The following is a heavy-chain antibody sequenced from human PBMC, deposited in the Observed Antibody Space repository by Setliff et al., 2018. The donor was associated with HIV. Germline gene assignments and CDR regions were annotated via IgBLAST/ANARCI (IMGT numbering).Heavy chain of an antibody. Sequence: GGSLRLSCAASGFTFSKYWMSWVRQAPGKGLEWVASVNPDGSEASSVGSMKGRFTVSRDNAKNSLSLQMNSLRVEDTAVYYCVDPPSGYWGQGTLVTVSS. V-gene: IGHV3-7*01. J-gene: IGHJ4*02. CDR3: VDPPSGY. D-gene: IGHD3-10*01. CDR2: VNPDGSEA. CDR1: GFTFSKYW.